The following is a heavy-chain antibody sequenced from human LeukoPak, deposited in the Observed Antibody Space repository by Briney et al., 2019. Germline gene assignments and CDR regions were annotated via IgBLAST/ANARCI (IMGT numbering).Heavy chain of an antibody. V-gene: IGHV1-8*01. CDR1: GYTFTSYD. Sequence: ASVKVSCKASGYTFTSYDINWVRQATGQGLEWMGWMNPNSGNTGYAQKFQGRVTITRNTSISTAYMELSSLRSEDTAVYYCARGGTYSGSSWYVGKLWYYYYYMDVWGKGTTVTVSS. CDR3: ARGGTYSGSSWYVGKLWYYYYYMDV. J-gene: IGHJ6*03. D-gene: IGHD6-13*01. CDR2: MNPNSGNT.